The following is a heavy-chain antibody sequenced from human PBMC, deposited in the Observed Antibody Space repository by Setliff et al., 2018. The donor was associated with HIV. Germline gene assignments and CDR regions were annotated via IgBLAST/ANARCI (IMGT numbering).Heavy chain of an antibody. CDR2: IYPGDSDT. Sequence: PGESLKISCKGSGYRFASYWIGWVRQMPGKGLEWMGIIYPGDSDTRYSPSFQGQVTISADKSISTAYVQWSGLKASDTAMYYCARRPYYDSWSGHQAFDIWGQGTMVTVSS. CDR3: ARRPYYDSWSGHQAFDI. J-gene: IGHJ3*02. CDR1: GYRFASYW. D-gene: IGHD3-3*01. V-gene: IGHV5-51*01.